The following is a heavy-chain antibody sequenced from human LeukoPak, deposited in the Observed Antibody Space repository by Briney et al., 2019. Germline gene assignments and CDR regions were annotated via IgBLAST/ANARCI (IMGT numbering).Heavy chain of an antibody. V-gene: IGHV4-34*01. Sequence: SETLSLTCAVYGGSFSGYYWSWIRQPPGKGLEWIGEINHSGSTNYNPSLKSRVTISVDTSKNQFSQKLSSVTAADTAVYYCARGHRGAAAGTWAWFDPWGQGTLVTVSS. CDR1: GGSFSGYY. J-gene: IGHJ5*02. CDR3: ARGHRGAAAGTWAWFDP. CDR2: INHSGST. D-gene: IGHD6-13*01.